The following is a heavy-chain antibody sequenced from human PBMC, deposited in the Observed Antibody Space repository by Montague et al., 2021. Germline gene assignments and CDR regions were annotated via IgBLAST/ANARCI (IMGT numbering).Heavy chain of an antibody. CDR3: AREWSGFDF. J-gene: IGHJ3*01. Sequence: SETLSLTCTVSGGSIRSSIYYWAWIRQPPGKGLEWIGSIYYSGNTNYNPSLKSRVTISVDTSRNQFSLEVSSVTAADTAMYYCAREWSGFDFWGHGTMVTVSS. V-gene: IGHV4-39*07. D-gene: IGHD1-26*01. CDR2: IYYSGNT. CDR1: GGSIRSSIYY.